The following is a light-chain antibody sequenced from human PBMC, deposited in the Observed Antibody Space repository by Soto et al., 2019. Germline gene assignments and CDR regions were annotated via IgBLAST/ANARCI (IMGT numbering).Light chain of an antibody. J-gene: IGLJ2*01. Sequence: QSVLTQPASVSGSPGQSITIFCTGTSSDVGGYNYVSWYQQHPGKAPKLIIYDVSKWPSGVPDRFSGSKSGNTASLTISGLQAEDEADYYCCSSAGSSPVIFGGGTKLTVL. CDR2: DVS. CDR1: SSDVGGYNY. CDR3: CSSAGSSPVI. V-gene: IGLV2-11*01.